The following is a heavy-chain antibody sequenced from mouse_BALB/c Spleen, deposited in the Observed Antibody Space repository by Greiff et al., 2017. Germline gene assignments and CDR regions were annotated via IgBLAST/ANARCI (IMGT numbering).Heavy chain of an antibody. CDR3: ARRERATDYAMDY. Sequence: VQLQQSGAELMKPGASVKISCKATGYTFSSYWIEWVKQRPGHGLEWIGEILPGSGSTNYNEKFKGKATFTADTSSNTAYMQLSSLTSEDSAVYYCARRERATDYAMDYWGQGTSVTVSS. D-gene: IGHD3-1*01. CDR1: GYTFSSYW. CDR2: ILPGSGST. J-gene: IGHJ4*01. V-gene: IGHV1-9*01.